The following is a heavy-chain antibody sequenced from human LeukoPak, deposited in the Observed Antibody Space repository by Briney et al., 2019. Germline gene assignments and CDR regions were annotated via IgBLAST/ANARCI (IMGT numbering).Heavy chain of an antibody. CDR3: ARGSFLEWSHNWFDP. CDR1: GYTFTGYY. D-gene: IGHD3-3*02. CDR2: INPDSGGT. J-gene: IGHJ5*02. V-gene: IGHV1-2*02. Sequence: GASVKVSCKASGYTFTGYYMHWVRQAPGQGLEWMGWINPDSGGTNYAQKFQGRVTMTRDTSISTAYMELSRLRSDDTAVYYCARGSFLEWSHNWFDPWGQGTLVTVSS.